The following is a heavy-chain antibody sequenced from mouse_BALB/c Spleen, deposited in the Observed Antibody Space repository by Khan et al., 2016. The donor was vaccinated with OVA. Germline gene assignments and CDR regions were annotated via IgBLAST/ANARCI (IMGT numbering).Heavy chain of an antibody. Sequence: QVRLQQSGPGLVAPSQSLSITCTVSGFSLTSYGVHWVRQPPGKGLEWLGVIWAGGSTNYNSALLSRLSISIDNSKSQVFLKMNSLQTDDTAIYYCARLDDIWGQGTTLTVSS. CDR3: ARLDDI. V-gene: IGHV2-9*02. CDR1: GFSLTSYG. D-gene: IGHD1-3*01. J-gene: IGHJ2*01. CDR2: IWAGGST.